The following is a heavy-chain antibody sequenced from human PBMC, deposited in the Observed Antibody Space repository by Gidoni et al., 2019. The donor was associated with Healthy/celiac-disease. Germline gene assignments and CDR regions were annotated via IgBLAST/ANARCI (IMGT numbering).Heavy chain of an antibody. CDR1: GGTFSSYA. CDR2: IIPILGIA. D-gene: IGHD3-10*01. Sequence: QVQLVQSGAEVKKPGSSVKVSCKASGGTFSSYAISWVRQAPGQGLEWMGRIIPILGIANYAQKFQGRVTITADKSTSTAYMELSSLRSEDTAVYYCARDPRGAHFHYYYGMDVWGQGTTVTASS. CDR3: ARDPRGAHFHYYYGMDV. V-gene: IGHV1-69*04. J-gene: IGHJ6*02.